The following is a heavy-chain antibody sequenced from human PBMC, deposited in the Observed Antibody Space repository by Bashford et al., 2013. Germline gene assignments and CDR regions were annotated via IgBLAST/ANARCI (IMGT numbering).Heavy chain of an antibody. CDR2: INPDTGDT. CDR3: ARPLLGYSSGSFSPFVY. CDR1: EYNLFGYY. D-gene: IGHD3-22*01. Sequence: ASVKVSCKAYEYNLFGYYIHWVRQAPGQGLEWMGWINPDTGDTKFAQAFQGRVTMTSDTSINTAYLQLTDMTSGDTAIYFCARPLLGYSSGSFSPFVYWGQGTLVTVSS. V-gene: IGHV1-2*02. J-gene: IGHJ4*02.